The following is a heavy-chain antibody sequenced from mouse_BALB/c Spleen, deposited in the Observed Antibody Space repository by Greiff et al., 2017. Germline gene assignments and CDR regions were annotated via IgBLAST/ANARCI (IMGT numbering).Heavy chain of an antibody. D-gene: IGHD2-4*01. CDR3: ASTMTLYYYAMDY. CDR1: GYTFTSYV. J-gene: IGHJ4*01. Sequence: VQLQQSGPELVKPGASVKMSCKASGYTFTSYVMHWVKQKPGQGLEWIGYINPYNDGTKYNEKFKGKATLTSDKSSSTAYMELSSLTSVDSAVYFCASTMTLYYYAMDYWGQGTSVTVSS. CDR2: INPYNDGT. V-gene: IGHV1-14*01.